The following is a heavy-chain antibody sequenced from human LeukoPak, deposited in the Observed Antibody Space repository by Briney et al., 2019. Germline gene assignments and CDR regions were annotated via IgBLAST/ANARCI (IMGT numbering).Heavy chain of an antibody. Sequence: GGSLRLSCAASGFTFSSYAMHWVRQAPGKGLEWVAVISYDGSNKYYADSVKGRFTISRDNSKNTLNLQMNSLRAEDTAVYYCARESGGWSFDYWGQGTLVTVSS. J-gene: IGHJ4*02. CDR1: GFTFSSYA. V-gene: IGHV3-30-3*01. D-gene: IGHD6-19*01. CDR3: ARESGGWSFDY. CDR2: ISYDGSNK.